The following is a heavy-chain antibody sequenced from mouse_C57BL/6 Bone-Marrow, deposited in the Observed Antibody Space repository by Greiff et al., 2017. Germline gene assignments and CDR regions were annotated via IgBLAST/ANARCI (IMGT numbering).Heavy chain of an antibody. CDR3: ERQNGYYGAMDY. V-gene: IGHV5-6*01. J-gene: IGHJ4*01. Sequence: EVQLQESGGDLVKPGGSLKLSCAASGFTFSSYGMSWVRQTPDKRLEWVATISSGGSYTYYPDSVKGRFTISRDNAKNTLYLQMSSLKSEDTAMYYCERQNGYYGAMDYWGQGTSVTVSS. CDR2: ISSGGSYT. D-gene: IGHD2-3*01. CDR1: GFTFSSYG.